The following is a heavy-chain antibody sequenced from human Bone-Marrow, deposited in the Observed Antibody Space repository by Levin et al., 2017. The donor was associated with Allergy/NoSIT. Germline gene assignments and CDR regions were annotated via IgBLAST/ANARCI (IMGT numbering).Heavy chain of an antibody. D-gene: IGHD3-10*01. CDR3: ARDSDHSTGLALDV. J-gene: IGHJ6*02. CDR2: IYSSGST. Sequence: RSSETLSLTCSVSGGSISGHFWSWIRQPAGKELEWIGRIYSSGSTSYNPSLRSQVTMSVDTSKNQFSLRLTSVTAADTAMYYCARDSDHSTGLALDVWGQGTTVTVSS. CDR1: GGSISGHF. V-gene: IGHV4-4*07.